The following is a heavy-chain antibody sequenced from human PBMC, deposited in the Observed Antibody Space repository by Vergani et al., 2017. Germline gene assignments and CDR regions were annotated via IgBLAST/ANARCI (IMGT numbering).Heavy chain of an antibody. Sequence: QVQLVQSGAEVKKPGASVKVSCKASGYTFTSYYMHWVRQAPGQGLEWMGIINPSGGSTSYAQKFQGRVTMTRDTSTSTAYMELSRLRSDDTAVYYCARNLAAAGTFYYYGMDVWGQGTLVTVSS. CDR3: ARNLAAAGTFYYYGMDV. D-gene: IGHD6-13*01. CDR2: INPSGGST. V-gene: IGHV1-46*01. J-gene: IGHJ6*02. CDR1: GYTFTSYY.